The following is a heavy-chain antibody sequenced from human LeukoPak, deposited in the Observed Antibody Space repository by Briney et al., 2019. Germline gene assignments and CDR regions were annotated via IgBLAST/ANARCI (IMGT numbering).Heavy chain of an antibody. CDR1: GFTFSSYG. J-gene: IGHJ4*02. CDR3: AKCLSSGWYPPHDY. CDR2: ISGSGGST. Sequence: GGTLRLSCAASGFTFSSYGKSWVRQAPGKGLEWVSAISGSGGSTCYADSVKGRFTISRDNSKNTLYLQMNSLRAEDTAVYYCAKCLSSGWYPPHDYWGQGTLVTVSS. D-gene: IGHD6-19*01. V-gene: IGHV3-23*01.